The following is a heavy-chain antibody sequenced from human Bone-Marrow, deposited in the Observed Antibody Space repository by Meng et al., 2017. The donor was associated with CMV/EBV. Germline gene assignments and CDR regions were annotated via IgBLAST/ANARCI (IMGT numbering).Heavy chain of an antibody. D-gene: IGHD2-2*01. Sequence: SETLSLTCTVSGGSISSGGYYWSWIRQHPGKGLEWIGYIYYSGSTYYNPSLKSRVTISVDTSKNQFSLKLSSVTAADTAVYYCALLGYCSSTSCYGKDYWGQGTLVTVSS. CDR2: IYYSGST. CDR1: GGSISSGGYY. CDR3: ALLGYCSSTSCYGKDY. J-gene: IGHJ4*02. V-gene: IGHV4-31*03.